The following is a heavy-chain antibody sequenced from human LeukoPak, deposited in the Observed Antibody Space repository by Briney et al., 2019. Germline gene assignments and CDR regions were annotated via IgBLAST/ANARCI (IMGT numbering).Heavy chain of an antibody. CDR1: GYTFTGYY. CDR3: AKTLYIAAAPGGLDY. Sequence: ALVKVSCKASGYTFTGYYMHWVRQAPGQGLEWMGWINPNSGGTNYAQKFQGRVTMTRDTSISTAYMELSRLRYDDTAVYYCAKTLYIAAAPGGLDYWGQGTLVTVSS. V-gene: IGHV1-2*02. CDR2: INPNSGGT. D-gene: IGHD6-13*01. J-gene: IGHJ4*02.